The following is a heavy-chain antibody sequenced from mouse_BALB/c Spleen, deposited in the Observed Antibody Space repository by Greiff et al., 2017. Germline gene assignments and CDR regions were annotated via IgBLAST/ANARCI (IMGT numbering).Heavy chain of an antibody. CDR3: AKTQLTETAGFAY. D-gene: IGHD4-1*01. CDR1: GFSLTGYG. J-gene: IGHJ3*01. Sequence: VKLMESGPGLVAPSQSLSITCTVSGFSLTGYGVSWIRQPPGKGLEWLGIIWGGGSTYYNSALKTRLSISKDNSKSQVFLKMNSLQTDDTAMYYCAKTQLTETAGFAYWGQGTLVTVSA. CDR2: IWGGGST. V-gene: IGHV2-6-5*01.